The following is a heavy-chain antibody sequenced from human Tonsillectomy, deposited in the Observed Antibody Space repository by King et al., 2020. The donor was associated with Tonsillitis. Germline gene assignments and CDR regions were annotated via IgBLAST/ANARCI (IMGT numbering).Heavy chain of an antibody. CDR3: ARQISAYSGYDVSYYYYGMVV. CDR1: GGSISSSSYY. V-gene: IGHV4-39*07. J-gene: IGHJ6*02. D-gene: IGHD5-12*01. Sequence: QLQLQESGPGLVKPSETLSLTCTVSGGSISSSSYYWGWIRQPPGKGLEWIGSIYYSGSTYYNPSLKSRVTISADTSKKQFSLKLSSVTATDTAVYYCARQISAYSGYDVSYYYYGMVVWGQGTTVTVSS. CDR2: IYYSGST.